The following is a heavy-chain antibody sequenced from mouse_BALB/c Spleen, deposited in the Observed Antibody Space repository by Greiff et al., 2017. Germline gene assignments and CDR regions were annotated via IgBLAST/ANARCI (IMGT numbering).Heavy chain of an antibody. CDR3: ARGMITTRGFAY. CDR1: GFNIKDTY. V-gene: IGHV14-3*02. Sequence: VQLKESGAELVKPGASVKLSCTASGFNIKDTYMHWVKQRPEQGLEWIGRIDPANGNTKYDPKFQGKATITADTSSNTAYLQLSSLTSEDTAVYYCARGMITTRGFAYWGQGTLVTVSA. CDR2: IDPANGNT. J-gene: IGHJ3*01. D-gene: IGHD2-4*01.